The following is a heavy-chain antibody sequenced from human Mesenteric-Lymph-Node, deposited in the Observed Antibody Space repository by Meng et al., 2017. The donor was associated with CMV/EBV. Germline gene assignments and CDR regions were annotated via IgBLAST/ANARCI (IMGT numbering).Heavy chain of an antibody. V-gene: IGHV1-58*01. CDR2: IVVGSGNT. D-gene: IGHD3-3*01. Sequence: SVKVSCKASGFTFTTSAVQWVRQARGQRLEWIGCIVVGSGNTNYAQKFQERVTITRDMSTSTAYMELSSLRSEDTAVYYCAAGPARSGYDLWSYYYRPAYDWGQGTLVTVSS. J-gene: IGHJ4*02. CDR3: AAGPARSGYDLWSYYYRPAYD. CDR1: GFTFTTSA.